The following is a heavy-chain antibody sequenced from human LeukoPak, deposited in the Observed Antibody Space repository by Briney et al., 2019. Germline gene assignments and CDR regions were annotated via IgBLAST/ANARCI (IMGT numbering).Heavy chain of an antibody. D-gene: IGHD3/OR15-3a*01. Sequence: GGSLRLSCAASGLTFSSYGMSWVRQAPGKGLECVSSISGSGGSTNHADSVKGRFTISRDNSKNTLYLQVNSLRAEYTAVYYCAKVWTAYSDDYFDYWGQGTLVTVS. V-gene: IGHV3-23*01. CDR1: GLTFSSYG. CDR2: ISGSGGST. J-gene: IGHJ4*02. CDR3: AKVWTAYSDDYFDY.